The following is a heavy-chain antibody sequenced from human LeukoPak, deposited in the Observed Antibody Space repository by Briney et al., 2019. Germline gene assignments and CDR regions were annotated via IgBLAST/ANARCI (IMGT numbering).Heavy chain of an antibody. D-gene: IGHD2-2*02. V-gene: IGHV3-15*01. CDR3: TTGLGLCSSTSCYTSDDY. Sequence: GGSLRLSCAASGFTFSNAWMSWVRQAPGKGLEWVGRIKSKTDGGTTDYAAPVKGRFTISRDDSKNTLYLQMNSLKTEDTAVYYCTTGLGLCSSTSCYTSDDYWGQGTLVTVSS. CDR1: GFTFSNAW. CDR2: IKSKTDGGTT. J-gene: IGHJ4*02.